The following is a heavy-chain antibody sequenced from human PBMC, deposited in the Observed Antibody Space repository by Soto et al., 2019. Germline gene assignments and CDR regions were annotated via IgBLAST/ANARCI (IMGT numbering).Heavy chain of an antibody. J-gene: IGHJ4*02. D-gene: IGHD1-7*01. CDR3: AKNQERELPRVIDF. V-gene: IGHV3-23*01. CDR1: GLTFSNYA. CDR2: MSGSSSTI. Sequence: GGSLRLSCATSGLTFSNYAMSWVRQAPGGGLEWVSSMSGSSSTIYYADSVRGRFTISRDRSKNTLYLQMSSLRAEDTALYYCAKNQERELPRVIDFWGQGTLVIVTS.